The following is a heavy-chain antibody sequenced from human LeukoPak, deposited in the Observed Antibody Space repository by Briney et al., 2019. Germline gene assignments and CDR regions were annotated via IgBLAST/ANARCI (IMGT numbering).Heavy chain of an antibody. D-gene: IGHD2-2*01. CDR3: ARALGLNGCSSTSCQEA. J-gene: IGHJ5*02. CDR1: GYTFTGYY. Sequence: ASVKVSCKASGYTFTGYYMHWVRQAPGQGLEWMGWINPNSGGTNYAQKFQGRVTMTRDTSISTAYMELSRLRSDDTAVYYCARALGLNGCSSTSCQEAWGQGTLVTVSS. V-gene: IGHV1-2*02. CDR2: INPNSGGT.